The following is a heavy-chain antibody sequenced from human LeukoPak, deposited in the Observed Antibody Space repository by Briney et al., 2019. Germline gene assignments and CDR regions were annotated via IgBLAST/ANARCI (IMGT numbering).Heavy chain of an antibody. V-gene: IGHV5-51*01. D-gene: IGHD3/OR15-3a*01. J-gene: IGHJ5*02. CDR2: IYPGDSDT. Sequence: GESLKTSCKGSGYSFTSYWIGWVRQMPGKGLEWMGIIYPGDSDTRYSPSFQGQVTISADKSISTAYLQWSSLKASDTAMYYCARTVSMDHSDNNWFDPWGQGTLVTVSS. CDR1: GYSFTSYW. CDR3: ARTVSMDHSDNNWFDP.